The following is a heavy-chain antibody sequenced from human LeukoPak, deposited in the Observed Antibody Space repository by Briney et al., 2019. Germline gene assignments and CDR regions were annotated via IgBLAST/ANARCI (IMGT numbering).Heavy chain of an antibody. V-gene: IGHV4-39*01. J-gene: IGHJ3*02. CDR3: ARHFRREVLIGSAFDI. D-gene: IGHD3-22*01. Sequence: KPSETLSLTCTVSGGSISSSSYYWGWIRQPPGKGLEWIGSIYYDGTTYYNPSLKSRVTTSIDTTKKQFSLNLSAVTATDTAVYYCARHFRREVLIGSAFDIWGQGTMVTVSS. CDR1: GGSISSSSYY. CDR2: IYYDGTT.